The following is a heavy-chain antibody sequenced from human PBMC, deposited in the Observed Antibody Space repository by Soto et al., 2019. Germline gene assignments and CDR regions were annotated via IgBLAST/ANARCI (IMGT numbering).Heavy chain of an antibody. CDR3: ARGGSITSRGFDY. V-gene: IGHV3-74*01. Sequence: GGSLRLSCAASGFTFSGYCMHWVRQAPGKGLVWVSRLNGDGSSTTYADSVKGRFTISRDNAKNTLYLQMNSLRAEDTAVYYCARGGSITSRGFDYWGQGALVTVSS. D-gene: IGHD6-6*01. CDR2: LNGDGSST. CDR1: GFTFSGYC. J-gene: IGHJ4*02.